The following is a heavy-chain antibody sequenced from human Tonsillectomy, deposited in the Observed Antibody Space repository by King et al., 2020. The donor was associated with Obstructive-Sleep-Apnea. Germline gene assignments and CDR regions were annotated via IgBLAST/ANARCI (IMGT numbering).Heavy chain of an antibody. D-gene: IGHD3-22*01. V-gene: IGHV3-48*04. CDR1: GFTFSSYG. J-gene: IGHJ4*02. CDR3: ARTPPLPDDSRGCYGVGLDY. Sequence: VQLVESGGGLVQPGGSLRLSCAASGFTFSSYGMNWVRQAPGKGLEWVSYISSSSSTIYYADSVKGRFTISRDNAKNSLYLQMNSLRAEDTAGYYCARTPPLPDDSRGCYGVGLDYWGQGSLVTVSS. CDR2: ISSSSSTI.